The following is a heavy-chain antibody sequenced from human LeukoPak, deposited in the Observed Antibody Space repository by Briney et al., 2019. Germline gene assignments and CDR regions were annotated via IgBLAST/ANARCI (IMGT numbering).Heavy chain of an antibody. D-gene: IGHD5-12*01. CDR2: INPSGGST. Sequence: ASVKVSFKAFGYSLTNYYVHWVRQAPGQGLEWMGEINPSGGSTSYAQKFQGRITVTRDTYTNTVYMDLSSLRSEDTATYYCARGAPTTRIGAGRFDYWGQGSLLTVAS. CDR3: ARGAPTTRIGAGRFDY. V-gene: IGHV1-46*01. CDR1: GYSLTNYY. J-gene: IGHJ4*02.